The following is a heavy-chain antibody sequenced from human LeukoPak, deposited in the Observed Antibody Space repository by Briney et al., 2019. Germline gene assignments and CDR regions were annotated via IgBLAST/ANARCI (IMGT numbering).Heavy chain of an antibody. J-gene: IGHJ4*02. V-gene: IGHV3-30*18. D-gene: IGHD3-9*01. Sequence: SGGSLRLSCAASGFTFSNYGMHWVRQAPGKGLEWVAVISHDGSNKYYGDSVKGRFTISRDNSKNTLFLQMNSLRAEDTAVYYCAKDWLRGTPTTIYYFEYWGQGTLVTVSS. CDR2: ISHDGSNK. CDR3: AKDWLRGTPTTIYYFEY. CDR1: GFTFSNYG.